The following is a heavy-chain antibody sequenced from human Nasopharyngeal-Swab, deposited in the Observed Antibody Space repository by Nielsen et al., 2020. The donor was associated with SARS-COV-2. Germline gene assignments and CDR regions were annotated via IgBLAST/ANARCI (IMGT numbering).Heavy chain of an antibody. D-gene: IGHD5-12*01. CDR3: ASEFRDDYDY. J-gene: IGHJ4*02. CDR2: ISSSSSYI. Sequence: ESLKISCEASGFTFSTYAMSWVRQAPGKGLEWVSSISSSSSYIYYADSVKGRFTISRDNAKNSLYLQMNSLRAEDTAVYYCASEFRDDYDYWGQGTLVTVSS. CDR1: GFTFSTYA. V-gene: IGHV3-21*01.